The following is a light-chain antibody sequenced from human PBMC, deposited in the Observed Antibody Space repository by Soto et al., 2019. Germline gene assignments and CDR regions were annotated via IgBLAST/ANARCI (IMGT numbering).Light chain of an antibody. CDR1: QSFTRW. Sequence: DIQITQTPTTLSSSLLDIVTITCRASQSFTRWLAWYQQKPGKAPKLLLYDVSSLESGVPSRFSGSGSGTEFILTINGLQPDDLATYFCQQFKSGTWTFGQGTRWIS. CDR2: DVS. V-gene: IGKV1-5*01. CDR3: QQFKSGTWT. J-gene: IGKJ1*01.